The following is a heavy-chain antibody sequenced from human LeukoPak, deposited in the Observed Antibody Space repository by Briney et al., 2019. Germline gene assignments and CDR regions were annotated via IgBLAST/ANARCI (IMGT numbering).Heavy chain of an antibody. Sequence: GGSLRLSCAASGFTFSSYWMHWVRQAPGKGVVWVSRINSDGSSTSYADSVKGRFTISRDDDKNTLYLQMNSLRAEDTAVYYCAPSLYYYGSGSYYKGTDYWGQGTLVTVSS. D-gene: IGHD3-10*01. V-gene: IGHV3-74*01. CDR1: GFTFSSYW. J-gene: IGHJ4*02. CDR2: INSDGSST. CDR3: APSLYYYGSGSYYKGTDY.